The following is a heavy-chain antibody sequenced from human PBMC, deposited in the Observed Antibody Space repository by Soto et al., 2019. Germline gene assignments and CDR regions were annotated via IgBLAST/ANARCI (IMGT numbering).Heavy chain of an antibody. CDR2: MNPNSGNK. CDR1: GYTFTSYD. D-gene: IGHD3-9*01. V-gene: IGHV1-8*01. J-gene: IGHJ6*04. Sequence: ASVKVSCKSSGYTFTSYDINWVRQATGQGLEWMGWMNPNSGNKGYAQKFQGRVTMTRNASISTAYMELSSLRSEDTAVYYCARISRGKFLTGYAPYYYYYGMDVWGKGPTVTVSS. CDR3: ARISRGKFLTGYAPYYYYYGMDV.